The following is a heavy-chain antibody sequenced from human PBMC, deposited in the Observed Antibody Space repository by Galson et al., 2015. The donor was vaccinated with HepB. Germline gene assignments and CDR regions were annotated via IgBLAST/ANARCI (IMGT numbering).Heavy chain of an antibody. D-gene: IGHD2-21*01. V-gene: IGHV3-30*18. Sequence: QAPGKGLEWVAVISFDGRNKHYSDSVKGRFNISRDNSRNTLYLQMKSLRPEDTAIYFCAKDKGAVRLDYYYYGMDVWGQGSTVTVSS. CDR3: AKDKGAVRLDYYYYGMDV. J-gene: IGHJ6*02. CDR2: ISFDGRNK.